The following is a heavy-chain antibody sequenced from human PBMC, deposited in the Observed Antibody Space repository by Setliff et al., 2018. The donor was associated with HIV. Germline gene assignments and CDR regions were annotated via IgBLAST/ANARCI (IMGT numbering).Heavy chain of an antibody. D-gene: IGHD2-15*01. CDR1: GVSFSSSSYY. J-gene: IGHJ5*02. V-gene: IGHV4-39*01. CDR3: ARRRCSAASCPDNSWNWLDP. Sequence: SETLSLTCTVSGVSFSSSSYYRGWIRQPPGKGLEWIGSFYYSGSTYYNPSLKSRVTISVDTSKNQFSLKLNSVTAADTAMYYCARRRCSAASCPDNSWNWLDPWGQGTLVTVSS. CDR2: FYYSGST.